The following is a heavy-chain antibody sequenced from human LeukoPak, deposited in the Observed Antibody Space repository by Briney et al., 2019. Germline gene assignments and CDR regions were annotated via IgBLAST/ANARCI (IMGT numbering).Heavy chain of an antibody. CDR1: GFTFSSYA. CDR2: IYSGGST. D-gene: IGHD6-19*01. CDR3: ARVIAVAGTGDYFDY. J-gene: IGHJ4*02. V-gene: IGHV3-53*01. Sequence: GGSLRLSCAASGFTFSSYAMSWVRQAPGKGLEWVSVIYSGGSTYYADSVKGRFTISRDNSKNTLYLQMNSLRAEDTAVYYCARVIAVAGTGDYFDYWGQGTLVTVSS.